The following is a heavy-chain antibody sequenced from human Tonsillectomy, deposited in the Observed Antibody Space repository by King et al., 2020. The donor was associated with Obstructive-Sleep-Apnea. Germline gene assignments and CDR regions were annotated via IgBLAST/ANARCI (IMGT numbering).Heavy chain of an antibody. D-gene: IGHD5-24*01. J-gene: IGHJ4*02. CDR3: ARWLQLLDAFDF. Sequence: QLQESGPGLVKPSETLSLTCSVSGGSISSNYWSWIRQPPGKELEWIGYIYHTGTTNYNPSLKSRVTMSVDTSKNHFSLHLASVTAADSALYFCARWLQLLDAFDFWGQGIRVTVSS. CDR1: GGSISSNY. CDR2: IYHTGTT. V-gene: IGHV4-59*01.